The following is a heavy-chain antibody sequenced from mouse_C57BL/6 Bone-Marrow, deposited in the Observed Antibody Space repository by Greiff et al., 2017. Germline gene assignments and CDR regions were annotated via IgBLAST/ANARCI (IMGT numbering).Heavy chain of an antibody. V-gene: IGHV3-1*01. CDR3: ARDPLLLRSWYFDV. J-gene: IGHJ1*03. CDR2: IRYSGST. Sequence: DVKLQEPGPGMVKPSQSLSLTCTVTGYSITSGYDWHWIRHFPGNNLEWMGYIRYSGSTNYNPSLKSRISITHATSKNHFFLMLNSLTTEDTATYYWARDPLLLRSWYFDVWGTGTTVTVSS. CDR1: GYSITSGYD. D-gene: IGHD1-1*01.